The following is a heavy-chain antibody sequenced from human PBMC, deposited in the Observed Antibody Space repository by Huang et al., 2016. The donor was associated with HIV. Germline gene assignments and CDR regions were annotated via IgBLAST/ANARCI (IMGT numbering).Heavy chain of an antibody. CDR2: ISSYNGNT. J-gene: IGHJ4*02. CDR3: AKDSGVAVAGTPFDY. V-gene: IGHV1-18*04. D-gene: IGHD6-19*01. CDR1: GYIFTSYG. Sequence: QVQLVQSGAEVKKPGASVKVSCKASGYIFTSYGFSWVRQAPGRGLEWMGCISSYNGNTNDAQKVQGRVTMTTDTSTSTAYMELRSLRSDDTAVYYCAKDSGVAVAGTPFDYWGQGTLVTVSS.